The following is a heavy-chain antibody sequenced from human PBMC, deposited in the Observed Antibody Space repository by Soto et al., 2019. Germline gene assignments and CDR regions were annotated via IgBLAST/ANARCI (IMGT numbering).Heavy chain of an antibody. V-gene: IGHV1-69*12. D-gene: IGHD3-22*01. Sequence: QVQLVQSGAEVKKPESSVRVSCKASGGTFNSYAITWVRQAPGQGLEWMGGTIPMLGTTNYAEKFQGRVTISADESTNTAYMELSSLRSEDTAVYYCTRCGIRYHSIGYYLGIDGMAVWGQGTTVIVSS. CDR1: GGTFNSYA. CDR3: TRCGIRYHSIGYYLGIDGMAV. CDR2: TIPMLGTT. J-gene: IGHJ6*02.